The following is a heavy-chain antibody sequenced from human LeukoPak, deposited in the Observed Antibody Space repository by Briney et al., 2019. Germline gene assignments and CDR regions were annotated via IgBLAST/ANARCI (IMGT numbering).Heavy chain of an antibody. CDR2: IIPIFGTA. J-gene: IGHJ4*02. Sequence: ASVKVSCKASGGTFISYAISWVRQAPGQGLEWMGGIIPIFGTANYAQKSQGRVTITADESTSTAYMELSSLRSEDTAVYYCARSPLYCSGGSCYLGYWGQGTLVTVSS. CDR3: ARSPLYCSGGSCYLGY. CDR1: GGTFISYA. D-gene: IGHD2-15*01. V-gene: IGHV1-69*13.